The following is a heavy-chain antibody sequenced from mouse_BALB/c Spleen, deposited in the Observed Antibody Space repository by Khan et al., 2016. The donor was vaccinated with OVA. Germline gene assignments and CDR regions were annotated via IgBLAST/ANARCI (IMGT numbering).Heavy chain of an antibody. V-gene: IGHV14-3*02. Sequence: VQLQQSGPELVKPGATVKISCTASGFTIKDTYMHWLKQWPEQGLEWMGRIDTQNGNTKYAPKFQGQATITAETSSNTAYLQLNNLTSEDTAVYYCDRVARKWGQGTTLTVSS. CDR2: IDTQNGNT. J-gene: IGHJ2*01. CDR3: DRVARK. CDR1: GFTIKDTY.